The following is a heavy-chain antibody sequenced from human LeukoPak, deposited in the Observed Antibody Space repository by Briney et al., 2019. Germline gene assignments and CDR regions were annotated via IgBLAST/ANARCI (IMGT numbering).Heavy chain of an antibody. D-gene: IGHD3-16*02. CDR1: GNSFGDYY. CDR2: IYTSGST. CDR3: ARHPPYDYVWGSYRRARYASYYFDY. J-gene: IGHJ4*02. V-gene: IGHV4-4*07. Sequence: SETLSLTCTVSGNSFGDYYWSWIRQPAGKGLEWIGRIYTSGSTTYNPSLKSRVTMSVDTSKSQFSLNLSSVTAADTAVYYCARHPPYDYVWGSYRRARYASYYFDYWGQGTLVTVSS.